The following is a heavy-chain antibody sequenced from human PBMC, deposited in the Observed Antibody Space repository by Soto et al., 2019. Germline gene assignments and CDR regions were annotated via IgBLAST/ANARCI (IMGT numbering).Heavy chain of an antibody. D-gene: IGHD4-4*01. V-gene: IGHV3-30*18. CDR1: GFTFRFFD. CDR2: ISRDGNNK. Sequence: QVQLVESGGGVVQPGRSLRLSCATSGFTFRFFDMHWVRQAPGKGPEWVAIISRDGNNKDYGDSVKGRFTISRDNSKNTLYLQMNSLRGEDTAVYYCAKDAYTPSRTTAQDSGGLDHWGRGTLVTVSS. CDR3: AKDAYTPSRTTAQDSGGLDH. J-gene: IGHJ4*02.